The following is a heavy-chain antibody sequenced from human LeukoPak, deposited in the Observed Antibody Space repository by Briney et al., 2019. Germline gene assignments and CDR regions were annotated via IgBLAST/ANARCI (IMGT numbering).Heavy chain of an antibody. CDR3: ARGPSRDGYSNLPPAFDY. CDR1: GGSFSGYY. J-gene: IGHJ4*02. V-gene: IGHV4-34*01. D-gene: IGHD5-24*01. CDR2: INHSGST. Sequence: SETLSLTCAVYGGSFSGYYWSWIRQPPGKGLEWIGEINHSGSTNYNPSLKSRVTISVDTSKNQFSLKLSSVTAADTAVYYCARGPSRDGYSNLPPAFDYWGQGTLVTVSS.